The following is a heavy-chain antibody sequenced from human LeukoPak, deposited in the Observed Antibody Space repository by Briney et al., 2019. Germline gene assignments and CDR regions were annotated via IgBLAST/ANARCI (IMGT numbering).Heavy chain of an antibody. CDR1: GYSISGGFF. J-gene: IGHJ5*02. Sequence: SETLSLTCTVSGYSISGGFFWGWIRQAPGKGLEWIGSIYHSGNSYYNPSLMSRLTMSLDTSKNHFSLKLSSVTAADTAVYYCARGFGGDDILTGYYFYWFDPWGQGTLVTVSS. D-gene: IGHD3-9*01. CDR3: ARGFGGDDILTGYYFYWFDP. V-gene: IGHV4-38-2*02. CDR2: IYHSGNS.